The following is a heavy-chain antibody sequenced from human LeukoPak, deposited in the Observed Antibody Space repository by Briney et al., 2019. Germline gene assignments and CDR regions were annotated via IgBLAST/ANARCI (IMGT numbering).Heavy chain of an antibody. V-gene: IGHV4-39*01. D-gene: IGHD5-18*01. CDR1: GGSINRSPNS. Sequence: SETLSLTCNVSGGSINRSPNSWGWIRQPPGKGLEWFGFLFYGGDTYYNPSLKSRVAISVDTFKNQFSLTLTPVTAADTAVYFCARHDGYNYPRIDYWGQGTLVTVSS. CDR3: ARHDGYNYPRIDY. J-gene: IGHJ4*02. CDR2: LFYGGDT.